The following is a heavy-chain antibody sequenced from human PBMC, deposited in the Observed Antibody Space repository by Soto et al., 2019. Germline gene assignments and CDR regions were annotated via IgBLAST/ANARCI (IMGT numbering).Heavy chain of an antibody. Sequence: SVKVSCKASGGTFSSYAISWVRQAPGQGLEWMGGIIPIFGTANYAQKFQDRVTITADKSTSTAYMELSSLRSEDTAVYYCARYCSGGSCSATDYYYGMDVWGQGTTVTVSS. CDR2: IIPIFGTA. J-gene: IGHJ6*02. V-gene: IGHV1-69*06. CDR1: GGTFSSYA. D-gene: IGHD2-15*01. CDR3: ARYCSGGSCSATDYYYGMDV.